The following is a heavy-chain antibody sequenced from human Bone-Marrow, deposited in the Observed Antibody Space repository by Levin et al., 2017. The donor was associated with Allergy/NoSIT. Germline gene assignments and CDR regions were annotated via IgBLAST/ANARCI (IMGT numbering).Heavy chain of an antibody. J-gene: IGHJ5*02. Sequence: SETLSLTCAVSGDPIGTSNWWSWVRQSPGKGLEWIGEIYVSGSTNYNPSFKSRVTMSMDKSNNHFSLDLTSVTAAHTAVYYCAGGVGYYGSGSHRFDPWGLGTLVTVSS. V-gene: IGHV4-4*02. CDR1: GDPIGTSNW. D-gene: IGHD3-10*01. CDR2: IYVSGST. CDR3: AGGVGYYGSGSHRFDP.